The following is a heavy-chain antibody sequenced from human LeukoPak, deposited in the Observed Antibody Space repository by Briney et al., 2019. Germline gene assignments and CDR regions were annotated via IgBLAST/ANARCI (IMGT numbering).Heavy chain of an antibody. D-gene: IGHD2-15*01. CDR3: VKDRYYWSGACRDGNYFDD. Sequence: GGSLSLSCLACGFIFSHYSMHWVRPAAGKGVEYISGIRKNGGKTYYADTVKGRVTTSRDDSKNTLYLQMSSLRADDTAVYYWVKDRYYWSGACRDGNYFDDWGQGTLVTVSA. CDR1: GFIFSHYS. CDR2: IRKNGGKT. J-gene: IGHJ4*02. V-gene: IGHV3-64D*06.